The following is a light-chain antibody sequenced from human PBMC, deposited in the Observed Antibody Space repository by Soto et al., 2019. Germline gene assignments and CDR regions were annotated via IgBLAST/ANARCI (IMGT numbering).Light chain of an antibody. V-gene: IGKV1-39*01. CDR2: AAS. Sequence: DIQMTQSPSSLSASVGGRVTITCRASQSISSYLNWYQQKPGKAPKLLIYAASSLQSGVPSRFSGSGSGTDFTLTISSLQPEDFATYYCQQTRTFGQGTKVEIK. CDR1: QSISSY. J-gene: IGKJ1*01. CDR3: QQTRT.